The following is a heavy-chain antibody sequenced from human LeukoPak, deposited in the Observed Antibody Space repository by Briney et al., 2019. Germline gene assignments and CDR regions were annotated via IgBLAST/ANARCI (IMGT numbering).Heavy chain of an antibody. J-gene: IGHJ3*02. CDR3: ARDRGGATRITMIVVVLSAFDI. Sequence: ASVKVSCKASGYTFNRYYMHWVRQAPGHGLEWMGWLNPNSGVTKYAQKFQGRVTITADKSTSTAYMELSSLRSGDTAVYYCARDRGGATRITMIVVVLSAFDIWGQGTMVTVSS. V-gene: IGHV1-2*02. CDR2: LNPNSGVT. CDR1: GYTFNRYY. D-gene: IGHD3-22*01.